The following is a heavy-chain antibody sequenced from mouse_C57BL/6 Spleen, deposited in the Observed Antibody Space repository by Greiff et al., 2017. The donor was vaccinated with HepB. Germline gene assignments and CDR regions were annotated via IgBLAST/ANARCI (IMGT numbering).Heavy chain of an antibody. CDR3: ARGGYYGSSYGYYAMDY. J-gene: IGHJ4*01. V-gene: IGHV1-63*01. CDR1: GYTFTNYW. CDR2: IYPGGGYT. Sequence: VQLQQSGAELVRPGTSVKMSCKASGYTFTNYWIGWAKQRPGHGLEWIGDIYPGGGYTNYNEKFKGKATLTADKSSSTAYMQFSSLTSEDSAIYYCARGGYYGSSYGYYAMDYWGQGTSVTVSS. D-gene: IGHD1-1*01.